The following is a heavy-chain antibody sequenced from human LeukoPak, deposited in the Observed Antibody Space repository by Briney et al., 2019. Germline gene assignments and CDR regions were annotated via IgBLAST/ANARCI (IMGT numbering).Heavy chain of an antibody. Sequence: GESLKISCKGSGYSFTSYWIGWVRQMPGKGLEWMGIIYPGDSDIRYSPSFQGQVIISADKSINTAYLQWNSLKASDTAIYYCARQGAAGKYYYYYMDVWGKGTTVTVSS. CDR3: ARQGAAGKYYYYYMDV. J-gene: IGHJ6*03. D-gene: IGHD6-13*01. CDR2: IYPGDSDI. CDR1: GYSFTSYW. V-gene: IGHV5-51*01.